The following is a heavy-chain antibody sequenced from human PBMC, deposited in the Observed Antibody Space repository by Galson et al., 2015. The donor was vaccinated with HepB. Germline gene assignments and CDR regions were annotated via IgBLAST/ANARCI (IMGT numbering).Heavy chain of an antibody. CDR2: INHSGST. CDR1: GGSFSGYY. Sequence: ETLSLTCAVYGGSFSGYYWSWIRQPPGKGLEWIGEINHSGSTNYNPSLKSRVTISVDTSKNQFSLKLSSVTAADTAVYYCASGPHSSSWYGVTYWGQGTLVTVSS. CDR3: ASGPHSSSWYGVTY. D-gene: IGHD6-13*01. V-gene: IGHV4-34*01. J-gene: IGHJ4*02.